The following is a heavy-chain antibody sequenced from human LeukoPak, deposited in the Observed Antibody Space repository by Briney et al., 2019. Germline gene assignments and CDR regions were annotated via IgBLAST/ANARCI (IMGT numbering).Heavy chain of an antibody. V-gene: IGHV3-30-3*01. CDR3: ARVPKVGATTWNDY. Sequence: PGRSLRLSCAASGFTFSSYAMHWVRQAPGKGLEWVAVISYDGSNKYYADSVKGRFTISRDNSKNTLYLQMNSLRAEDTAVYYCARVPKVGATTWNDYWGQGTLVTVSP. D-gene: IGHD1-26*01. CDR2: ISYDGSNK. J-gene: IGHJ4*02. CDR1: GFTFSSYA.